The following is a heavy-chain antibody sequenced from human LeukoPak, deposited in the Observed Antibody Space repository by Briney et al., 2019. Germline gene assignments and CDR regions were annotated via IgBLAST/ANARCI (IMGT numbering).Heavy chain of an antibody. V-gene: IGHV1-2*02. CDR3: ASQYDFWSGVTTTPSR. Sequence: ASVKVSCKASGYTFTGYYMHWVRQAPGQGLEWMGWINPNSGGTNYAQKFQGRVTMTRGTSISTAYMELSRLRSDDTAVYYCASQYDFWSGVTTTPSRWGQGTLVTVSS. CDR2: INPNSGGT. J-gene: IGHJ4*02. CDR1: GYTFTGYY. D-gene: IGHD3-3*01.